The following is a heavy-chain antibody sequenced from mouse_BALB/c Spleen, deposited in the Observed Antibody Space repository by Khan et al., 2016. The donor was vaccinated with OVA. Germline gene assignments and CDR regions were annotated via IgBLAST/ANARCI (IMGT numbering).Heavy chain of an antibody. CDR3: ARYDYGSTCTMDY. V-gene: IGHV1-76*01. CDR1: GYIFTSYW. Sequence: QVQLKQSGAELVRPGASVKLSCKTSGYIFTSYWIHWVKQRSGQGLEWIARIYPGTGSNYYNEKFKYTATLAADKSSITSYMQLSSLKSEDSAFYVCARYDYGSTCTMDYWGQGTSVTVAS. D-gene: IGHD1-1*01. J-gene: IGHJ4*01. CDR2: IYPGTGSN.